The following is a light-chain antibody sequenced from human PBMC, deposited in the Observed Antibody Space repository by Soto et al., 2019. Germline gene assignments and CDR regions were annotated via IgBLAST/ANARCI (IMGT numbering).Light chain of an antibody. Sequence: QSALTQPASVSGSPGQSIAISCTGVRTDVADGYDYVSWYQQRPGKAPKLIIYEVSKRPSGVSNRFSGSKSGNTASLTISGLQAEDEADYYCCSYAGSSTSYVFGTGTKVTVL. CDR1: RTDVADGYDY. CDR3: CSYAGSSTSYV. V-gene: IGLV2-23*02. J-gene: IGLJ1*01. CDR2: EVS.